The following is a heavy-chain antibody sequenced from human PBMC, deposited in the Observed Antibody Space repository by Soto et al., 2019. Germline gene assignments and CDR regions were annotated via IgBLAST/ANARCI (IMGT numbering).Heavy chain of an antibody. V-gene: IGHV3-23*01. Sequence: SLTLACVPGEPIVTHQSITGVRLPPGKGLQWVAALSHDGGNIYYRDSVRGRFTISRDNSKNTLYLQMHSLKAEDTAVYFCAKQMGTWVDTAIDFWGEGTQVTVSS. J-gene: IGHJ4*02. D-gene: IGHD1-1*01. CDR3: AKQMGTWVDTAIDF. CDR1: EPIVTHQS. CDR2: LSHDGGNI.